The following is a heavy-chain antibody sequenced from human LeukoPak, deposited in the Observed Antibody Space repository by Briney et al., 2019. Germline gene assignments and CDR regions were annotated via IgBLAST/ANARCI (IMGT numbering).Heavy chain of an antibody. V-gene: IGHV1-69*02. CDR2: IIPILGIA. J-gene: IGHJ6*02. Sequence: GASVKVSRKASGGTFSSYTISWVRQAPGQGLEWMGRIIPILGIANYAQKFQGRVTITADKSTSTAYMELSSLRSEDTAVYYCASVDIVAYYYGMDVWGQGTTVTVSS. CDR1: GGTFSSYT. D-gene: IGHD5-12*01. CDR3: ASVDIVAYYYGMDV.